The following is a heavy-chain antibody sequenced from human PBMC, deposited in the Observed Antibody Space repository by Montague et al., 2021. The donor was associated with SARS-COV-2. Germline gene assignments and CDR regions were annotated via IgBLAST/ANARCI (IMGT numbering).Heavy chain of an antibody. CDR3: AHSLLSSSLGGFDS. V-gene: IGHV2-5*01. D-gene: IGHD6-13*01. CDR1: GFSLISDGVG. J-gene: IGHJ4*02. CDR2: IFWNDDK. Sequence: VKPTQTLTLTCTFSGFSLISDGVGVGWIRQPPGKALEWLALIFWNDDKRYNSSLKNRLTVTKDTSKNQVVLTMTNMDPLDTGTYYCAHSLLSSSLGGFDSWGQGTLVTVAS.